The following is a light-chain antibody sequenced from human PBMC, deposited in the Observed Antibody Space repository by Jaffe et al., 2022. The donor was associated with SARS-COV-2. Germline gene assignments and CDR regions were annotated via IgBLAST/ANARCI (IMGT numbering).Light chain of an antibody. Sequence: DIVMTQSPDSLGVSLGERATINCKSSQSVLYSSNNMNYLAWYQQKPGQPPKLLIYWASTRESGVPDRFSGSGSGTDFTLTISSLQAEDVAVYYCQQYYSTPLTFGGGTKVEIK. J-gene: IGKJ4*01. V-gene: IGKV4-1*01. CDR3: QQYYSTPLT. CDR1: QSVLYSSNNMNY. CDR2: WAS.